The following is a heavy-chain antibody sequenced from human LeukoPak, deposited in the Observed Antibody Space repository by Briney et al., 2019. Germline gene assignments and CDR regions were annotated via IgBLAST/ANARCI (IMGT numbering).Heavy chain of an antibody. CDR3: ARADVDGDLYFDY. D-gene: IGHD4-17*01. CDR1: GFTVSSNY. Sequence: GGSLRLSCAASGFTVSSNYMGWVRQAPGKGLEWVSVIYSGGSTYYADSVKGRFTISRDNSKNTLYLQMNSLRAEDTAVYYCARADVDGDLYFDYWGQGTLVTVSS. V-gene: IGHV3-53*01. J-gene: IGHJ4*02. CDR2: IYSGGST.